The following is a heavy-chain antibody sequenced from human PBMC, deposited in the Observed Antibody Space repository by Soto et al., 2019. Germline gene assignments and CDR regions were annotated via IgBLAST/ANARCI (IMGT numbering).Heavy chain of an antibody. J-gene: IGHJ5*02. D-gene: IGHD3-10*01. V-gene: IGHV1-24*01. CDR2: FDPEDGET. Sequence: ASVKVSCKVSGYTLTELSMHWVRQAPGKGLEWMGGFDPEDGETIYAQKFQGRVTMTEDTSTDTAYMELSSLRSEDTAVYYCATVLREPLGFGANWFDPWGQGTMVTVSS. CDR3: ATVLREPLGFGANWFDP. CDR1: GYTLTELS.